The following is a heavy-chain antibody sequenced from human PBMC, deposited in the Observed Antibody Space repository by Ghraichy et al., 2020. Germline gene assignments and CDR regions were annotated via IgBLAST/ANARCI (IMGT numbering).Heavy chain of an antibody. D-gene: IGHD6-6*01. J-gene: IGHJ4*02. CDR2: ISSSGDTT. CDR3: AKGGRGSSYSNFDN. CDR1: GFIFSNYV. V-gene: IGHV3-23*01. Sequence: SCVASGFIFSNYVMAWVRQAPGKGLEWVSIISSSGDTTYYADSVKGRFTISRDKDKKTLYLQLNSLRAEDTAVYYCAKGGRGSSYSNFDNWCQGILVTVTS.